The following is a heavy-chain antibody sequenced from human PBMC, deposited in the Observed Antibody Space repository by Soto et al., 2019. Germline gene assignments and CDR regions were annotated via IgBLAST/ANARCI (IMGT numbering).Heavy chain of an antibody. D-gene: IGHD7-27*01. CDR1: CGSISSYY. Sequence: SETLSLTCTFSCGSISSYYWSWIRQPPGKGLEWIGYIYYSGSTNYNPSLKSRVTISVDTSKNQFSLKLSSVTAADTAVYYCARVPPSTGRYYGMDVWGQGTTVTVSS. CDR3: ARVPPSTGRYYGMDV. V-gene: IGHV4-59*01. CDR2: IYYSGST. J-gene: IGHJ6*02.